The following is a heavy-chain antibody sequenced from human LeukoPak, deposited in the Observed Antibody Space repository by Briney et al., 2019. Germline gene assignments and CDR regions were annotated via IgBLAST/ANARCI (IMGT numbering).Heavy chain of an antibody. CDR3: ASPPGGGYANWFDP. CDR1: GFTLVNYA. Sequence: GGSLRLSCLASGFTLVNYAMTWVRQAPGKGLEWVSAISGSGGDTYHADSVKGRFTISRDNSKNSLYLQMNSLRAADTAVYYCASPPGGGYANWFDPWGQGALVTVPS. V-gene: IGHV3-23*01. CDR2: ISGSGGDT. D-gene: IGHD5-12*01. J-gene: IGHJ5*02.